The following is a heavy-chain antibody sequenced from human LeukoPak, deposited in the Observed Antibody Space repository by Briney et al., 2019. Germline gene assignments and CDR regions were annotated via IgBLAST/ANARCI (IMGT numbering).Heavy chain of an antibody. J-gene: IGHJ1*01. CDR1: GGSISSYY. D-gene: IGHD3-9*01. Sequence: SETPSLTCTVSGGSISSYYWSWIRQPAGKGLEWIGRIYTSGSTNYNPSLKSRVTMSVDTSKNQFSLKLSSVTAADTAVYYCARDTRYYDILTGYYYAEYFQHWGQGTLVTVSS. V-gene: IGHV4-4*07. CDR2: IYTSGST. CDR3: ARDTRYYDILTGYYYAEYFQH.